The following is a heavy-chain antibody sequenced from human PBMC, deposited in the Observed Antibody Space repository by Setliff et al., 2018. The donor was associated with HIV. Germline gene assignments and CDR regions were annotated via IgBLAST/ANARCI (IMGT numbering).Heavy chain of an antibody. CDR1: GGTFSDYA. Sequence: SVKVSCKVSGGTFSDYAVTWVRQAPGQGLEWMGGVIPVFGTGNYAQKFQGRVTITTDESTRTAYMELRSLRSEDTAVYYCAGRAYGSGSYFDYWGQGTLVTVSS. CDR3: AGRAYGSGSYFDY. CDR2: VIPVFGTG. V-gene: IGHV1-69*05. J-gene: IGHJ4*02. D-gene: IGHD3-10*01.